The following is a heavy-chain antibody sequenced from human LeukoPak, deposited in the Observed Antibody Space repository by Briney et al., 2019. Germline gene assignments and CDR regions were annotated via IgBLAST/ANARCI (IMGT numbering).Heavy chain of an antibody. CDR2: IKLDGSEK. D-gene: IGHD2/OR15-2a*01. J-gene: IGHJ4*02. Sequence: GGSLRLSCAASGLTFSNFWMSWVRQAPGKGLERVANIKLDGSEKYYVDSVKGRFTISRDNAKNSLYLQMNSLRAEDTAVYYCARGLTLSDYWGQGTLVTVSS. CDR1: GLTFSNFW. V-gene: IGHV3-7*01. CDR3: ARGLTLSDY.